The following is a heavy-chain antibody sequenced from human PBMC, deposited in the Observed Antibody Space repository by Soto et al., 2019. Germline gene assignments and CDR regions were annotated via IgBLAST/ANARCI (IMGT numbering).Heavy chain of an antibody. V-gene: IGHV4-39*01. CDR1: GGSISSGPYS. CDR3: ARLAGYCSGTSCYGYSGMDV. CDR2: FHYSGRT. J-gene: IGHJ6*02. D-gene: IGHD2-2*01. Sequence: SETLCLTCSVSGGSISSGPYSWGWIRQPPGKGLEWIGTFHYSGRTYYSPSLESRGTISVDTSKNQFSLKVSSVTAADTAVFYCARLAGYCSGTSCYGYSGMDVWGQGTTVTVSS.